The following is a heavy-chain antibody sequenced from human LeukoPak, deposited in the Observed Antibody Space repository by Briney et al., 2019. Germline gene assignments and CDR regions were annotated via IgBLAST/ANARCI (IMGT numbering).Heavy chain of an antibody. CDR1: GGSISSYY. V-gene: IGHV4-59*01. CDR2: IYYSGST. Sequence: SETLSLTCTVSGGSISSYYWSWIRQPPGKGLEWIGYIYYSGSTNYNPSLKSRVTISVDTSKNQFSLKLSSVTAADTAVYYCARGGGSSWYSWFDPWGQGTLVTVSS. J-gene: IGHJ5*02. D-gene: IGHD6-13*01. CDR3: ARGGGSSWYSWFDP.